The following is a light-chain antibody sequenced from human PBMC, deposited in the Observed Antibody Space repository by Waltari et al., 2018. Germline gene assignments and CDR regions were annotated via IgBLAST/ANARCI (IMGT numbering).Light chain of an antibody. CDR3: QQYYSTSIT. CDR1: QGISNS. CDR2: AAS. J-gene: IGKJ5*01. Sequence: DIQMTQSPSSLSASVGDRVTITCRASQGISNSLAWYQQKPGKAPKLLLYAASRLESGVPSRFSGSGSGTDYTLTISSLQPEDFATYYCQQYYSTSITFGQGTRLEIK. V-gene: IGKV1-NL1*01.